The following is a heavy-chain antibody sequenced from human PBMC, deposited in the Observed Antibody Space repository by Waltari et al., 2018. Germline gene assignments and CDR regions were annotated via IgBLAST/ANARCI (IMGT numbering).Heavy chain of an antibody. V-gene: IGHV5-10-1*03. CDR3: TRHQPFIKPSVSNWFDP. CDR1: GYSVTSYW. J-gene: IGHJ5*02. D-gene: IGHD2-2*01. CDR2: IDPSDSDA. Sequence: EAQPVQSGAEVKPPAASLMIACQGSGYSVTSYWIRWGSQMPGKGLEWIGTIDPSDSDAIYNPSFQGHVTISGDKSANTAYLQWSSLKASDTAIYYCTRHQPFIKPSVSNWFDPWGQGTLVTVSS.